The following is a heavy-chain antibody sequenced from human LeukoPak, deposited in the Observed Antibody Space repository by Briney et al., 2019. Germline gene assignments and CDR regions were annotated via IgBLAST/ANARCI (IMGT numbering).Heavy chain of an antibody. CDR1: GFTFSSYS. Sequence: GGSLRLSCAASGFTFSSYSMNWVRQAPGKGLEWVSSISSSSSYIYYADSVKGRFTISRDNAKNSLYLQMNSLRAEDTAVYYCARDKRATMIPRLKNARFDYWGQGTLVTVSS. D-gene: IGHD3-22*01. V-gene: IGHV3-21*01. J-gene: IGHJ4*02. CDR3: ARDKRATMIPRLKNARFDY. CDR2: ISSSSSYI.